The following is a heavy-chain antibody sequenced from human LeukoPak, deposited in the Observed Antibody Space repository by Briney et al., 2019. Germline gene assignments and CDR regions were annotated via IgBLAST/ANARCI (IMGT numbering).Heavy chain of an antibody. V-gene: IGHV3-21*01. CDR1: GFTFSSYS. CDR3: ARSAYYDRDFDY. CDR2: ISSSSSHI. D-gene: IGHD3-3*01. J-gene: IGHJ4*02. Sequence: GGSLRLSCAASGFTFSSYSMNWVRQAPGKGLEWVSSISSSSSHIYYADSVKGRFTISRDNAKNSLYLQMNSLRAEDTAVYYCARSAYYDRDFDYWGQGTLVTVSS.